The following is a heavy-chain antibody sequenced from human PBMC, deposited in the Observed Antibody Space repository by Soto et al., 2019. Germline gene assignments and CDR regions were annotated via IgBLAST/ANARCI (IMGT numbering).Heavy chain of an antibody. J-gene: IGHJ2*01. Sequence: QAQLVESGGGVIQPGTSLTLSCEAFGYTFSIFSIHWIRQVPGKGLEWVAVIGHDGIVKHYGDSVKGRFALSRDNSKSAVFLQMNSLGAADTATYYCAKEVTAVAGPWYCDLWGRGTLVSVSS. V-gene: IGHV3-30*09. CDR3: AKEVTAVAGPWYCDL. CDR1: GYTFSIFS. CDR2: IGHDGIVK. D-gene: IGHD6-19*01.